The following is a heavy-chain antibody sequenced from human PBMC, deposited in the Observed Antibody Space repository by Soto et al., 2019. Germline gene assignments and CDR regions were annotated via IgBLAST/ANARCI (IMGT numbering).Heavy chain of an antibody. V-gene: IGHV1-46*03. CDR1: GYTFTSYY. D-gene: IGHD4-17*01. J-gene: IGHJ3*02. Sequence: ASVKVSCKASGYTFTSYYMHWVRQAPGQELEWMGIINPSGGSASYAQKFQGRVTMTRDTSTSTVYMELSSLRSEDTAVYYCASPTTDKNNSFDIWGQGTMVTVSS. CDR2: INPSGGSA. CDR3: ASPTTDKNNSFDI.